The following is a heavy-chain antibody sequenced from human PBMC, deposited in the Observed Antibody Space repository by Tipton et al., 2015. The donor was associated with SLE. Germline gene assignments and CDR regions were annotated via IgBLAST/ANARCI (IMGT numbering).Heavy chain of an antibody. CDR1: GGSMSGYY. CDR2: IFYTGST. V-gene: IGHV4-59*07. J-gene: IGHJ4*02. Sequence: TLSLTCTISGGSMSGYYWSWIRQPPGKRLEWLGYIFYTGSTHYNPSLESRVTISVDTSKSHFSLNLTSVTTVDTAIYYCATVRGGCSSSSCYLENWGQGILVTVSS. D-gene: IGHD3-10*01. CDR3: ATVRGGCSSSSCYLEN.